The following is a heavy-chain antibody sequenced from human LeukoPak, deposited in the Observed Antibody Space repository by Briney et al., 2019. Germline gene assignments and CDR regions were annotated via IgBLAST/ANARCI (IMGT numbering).Heavy chain of an antibody. CDR2: IWFEGSNK. D-gene: IGHD2-15*01. J-gene: IGHJ4*02. CDR3: ARGYCSGGSCYNFDY. V-gene: IGHV3-33*01. CDR1: GFTFSNYG. Sequence: GGSLRLSCAASGFTFSNYGMHWVRQAPGKGLEWVAVIWFEGSNKNYAAPVKGRFTVSRDNSKNTLSLQMNSLRAEDTAVYDCARGYCSGGSCYNFDYWGQGTLVTVSS.